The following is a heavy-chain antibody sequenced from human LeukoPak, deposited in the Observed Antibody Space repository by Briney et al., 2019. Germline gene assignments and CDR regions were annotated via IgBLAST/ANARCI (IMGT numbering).Heavy chain of an antibody. CDR3: AREVYDSSGYYSNWFDP. J-gene: IGHJ5*02. D-gene: IGHD3-22*01. CDR1: GFTFSSYS. V-gene: IGHV3-48*02. Sequence: GGSLRLSCAASGFTFSSYSMNWVREAPGKGLECVSYISSGSGTTYYADSVKGRFTISRDNAKNSLYLQMNSLRDEDTAVYYCAREVYDSSGYYSNWFDPWGQGTLVTVSS. CDR2: ISSGSGTT.